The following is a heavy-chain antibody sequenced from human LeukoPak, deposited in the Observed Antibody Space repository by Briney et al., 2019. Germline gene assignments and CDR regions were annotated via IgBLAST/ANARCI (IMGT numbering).Heavy chain of an antibody. CDR2: VTGSGGST. Sequence: GESLRLSCAASGFTFSSYAMSWVRQAPGKGLEWVSAVTGSGGSTYYADSVRGRFTISRDNSKNTLFLQLDSLRVEDSVVYYCAKEDPAIILGIDYWGQGALVIVSS. J-gene: IGHJ4*02. V-gene: IGHV3-23*01. CDR3: AKEDPAIILGIDY. D-gene: IGHD5-18*01. CDR1: GFTFSSYA.